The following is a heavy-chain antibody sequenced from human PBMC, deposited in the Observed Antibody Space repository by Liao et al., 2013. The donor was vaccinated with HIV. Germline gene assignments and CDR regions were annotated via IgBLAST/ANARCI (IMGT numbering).Heavy chain of an antibody. CDR3: AVGRTAAPWTPLSYFYYMDV. D-gene: IGHD6-13*01. CDR1: GGSISSGTYY. CDR2: IFTSGST. Sequence: QVQLQESGPGLVKPSQTLSLTCTVSGGSISSGTYYWSWVRQPAGKGLEWIGRIFTSGSTDYNPSLKSRVTISIDTSKNQFSLNVSSVTAADTAVYYCAVGRTAAPWTPLSYFYYMDVWGKGTTVTVSS. J-gene: IGHJ6*03. V-gene: IGHV4-61*02.